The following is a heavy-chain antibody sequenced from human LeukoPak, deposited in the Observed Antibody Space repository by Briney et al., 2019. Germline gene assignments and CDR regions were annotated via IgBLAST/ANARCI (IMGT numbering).Heavy chain of an antibody. J-gene: IGHJ4*02. CDR2: ISSSSRYT. CDR1: GFSFSTYS. CDR3: ARDPDSSSWYDY. D-gene: IGHD6-13*01. V-gene: IGHV3-21*01. Sequence: GGSLRLSCAASGFSFSTYSMNWVRQAPGKGLEWVSSISSSSRYTYYADSVKGRFTISRDNAKNTLYLQMNSLRAEDTAVYYCARDPDSSSWYDYWGQGTLVTVSS.